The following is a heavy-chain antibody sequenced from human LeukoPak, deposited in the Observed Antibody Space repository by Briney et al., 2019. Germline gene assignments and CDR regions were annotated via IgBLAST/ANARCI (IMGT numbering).Heavy chain of an antibody. V-gene: IGHV3-20*04. CDR3: ARGFRNGPFDC. CDR2: INRNGDST. D-gene: IGHD2-8*01. Sequence: GGSLRLSCEASGFTFDDYGMSWVRQRPGKGLEWVSGINRNGDSTDYADSVKGRFTISRDNAKNSHFLQMNSLEVEDTALYYCARGFRNGPFDCWGQGPLVTVSS. CDR1: GFTFDDYG. J-gene: IGHJ4*02.